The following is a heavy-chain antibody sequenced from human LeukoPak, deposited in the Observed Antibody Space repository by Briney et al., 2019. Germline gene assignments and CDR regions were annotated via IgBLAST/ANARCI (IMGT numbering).Heavy chain of an antibody. D-gene: IGHD4-23*01. CDR3: ARDLDGGNSFDY. J-gene: IGHJ4*02. V-gene: IGHV3-48*03. CDR1: GFTFSNYE. Sequence: HPGGSLRLSCAASGFTFSNYEMNWVRQAPGKGLEWVSYISSSGRTIYYAGSVKGRFTISRDNAKNSLYLQMNNLRAEDTAIYYCARDLDGGNSFDYWGQGTLVTVSS. CDR2: ISSSGRTI.